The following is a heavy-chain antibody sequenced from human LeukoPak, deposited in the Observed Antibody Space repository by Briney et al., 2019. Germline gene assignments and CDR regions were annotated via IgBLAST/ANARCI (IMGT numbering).Heavy chain of an antibody. D-gene: IGHD5-24*01. J-gene: IGHJ4*02. V-gene: IGHV3-74*01. CDR1: GFTFSSYA. CDR3: VRDGDAYNFDF. CDR2: IKYDGSYT. Sequence: GGSLRLSCAASGFTFSSYAMSWVRQAPGKGLEWVSRIKYDGSYTNYADSVKGRFTISRDNARNTLSLHMISLRAEDTAVYFCVRDGDAYNFDFWGQGVLVTVSS.